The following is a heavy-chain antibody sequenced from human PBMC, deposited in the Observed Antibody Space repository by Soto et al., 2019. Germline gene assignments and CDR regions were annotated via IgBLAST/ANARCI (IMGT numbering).Heavy chain of an antibody. D-gene: IGHD5-18*01. Sequence: KPGGSLRLSCAASGFIFKRAWMTWVRQAPGKGLEWVGRIKSKTDGGTTDYAAPVKGRFTISRDDSKDTLYLQMNSLKTDDAAVYYCSTTWIQLRPIYGMDLWGQGTTVTVSS. V-gene: IGHV3-15*01. CDR3: STTWIQLRPIYGMDL. CDR1: GFIFKRAW. J-gene: IGHJ6*02. CDR2: IKSKTDGGTT.